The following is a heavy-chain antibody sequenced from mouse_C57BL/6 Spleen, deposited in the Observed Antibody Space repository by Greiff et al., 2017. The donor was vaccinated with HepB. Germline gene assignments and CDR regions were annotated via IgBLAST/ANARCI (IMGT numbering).Heavy chain of an antibody. V-gene: IGHV5-4*01. Sequence: EVQGVESGGGLVKPGGSLKLSCAASGFTFSSYAMSWVRQTPEKRLEWVATISDGGSYTYYPDNVKGRFTISRDNAKNNLYLQMSHLKSEDTAMYYCARENYGSSRYFDYWGQGTTLTVSS. D-gene: IGHD1-1*01. CDR1: GFTFSSYA. J-gene: IGHJ2*01. CDR2: ISDGGSYT. CDR3: ARENYGSSRYFDY.